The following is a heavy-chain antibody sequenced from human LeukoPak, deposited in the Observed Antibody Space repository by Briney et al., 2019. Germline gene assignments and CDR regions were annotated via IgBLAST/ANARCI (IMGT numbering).Heavy chain of an antibody. CDR2: ISYDGSNK. J-gene: IGHJ4*02. Sequence: GGSLRLSCAASGFTFSSYGMHWVRQAPGKGLEWVAVISYDGSNKYYADSVKGRFTISRDNSKNTLYLQTNSLRAEDTAVYYCARSFMGDCSDYWGQGTLVTVSS. V-gene: IGHV3-30*03. CDR3: ARSFMGDCSDY. CDR1: GFTFSSYG. D-gene: IGHD2-21*02.